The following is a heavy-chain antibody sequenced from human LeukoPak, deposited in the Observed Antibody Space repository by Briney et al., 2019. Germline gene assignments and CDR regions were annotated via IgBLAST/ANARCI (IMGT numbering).Heavy chain of an antibody. D-gene: IGHD3-16*01. J-gene: IGHJ4*02. CDR3: ARASPLGYDYVWGSYSPEH. CDR1: GFTFSSYS. V-gene: IGHV3-23*01. CDR2: ISGSGGST. Sequence: GGSLRLSCAASGFTFSSYSMSRVRQAPGKGLEWVSAISGSGGSTYYGDSVKGRFTISRDNSKNTLYLQMNSLRAEDTAVYYCARASPLGYDYVWGSYSPEHWGQGTLVTVSS.